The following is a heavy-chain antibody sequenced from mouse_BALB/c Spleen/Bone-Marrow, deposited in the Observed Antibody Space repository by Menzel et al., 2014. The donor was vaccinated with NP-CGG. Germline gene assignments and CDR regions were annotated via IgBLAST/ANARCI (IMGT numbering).Heavy chain of an antibody. J-gene: IGHJ3*01. CDR2: ILPGSGST. V-gene: IGHV1-9*01. CDR3: ARNYGNYVWFAN. D-gene: IGHD2-1*01. CDR1: GYTFXRYW. Sequence: QVQLQQSGAELMKPGASVKISCKATGYTFXRYWIEWVKQRPGHGLEWIGEILPGSGSTNYNEKFKGKATFTAGTSSNTAYMQLSSLTSEDSAVYYCARNYGNYVWFANWGQGTLVTVSA.